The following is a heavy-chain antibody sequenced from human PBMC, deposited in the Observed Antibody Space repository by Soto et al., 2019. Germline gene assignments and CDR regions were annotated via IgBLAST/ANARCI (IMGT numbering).Heavy chain of an antibody. Sequence: QVQLQESGPGLVKTSGTLSLTCAVSGGSISSINWWRWVRQPPGKGLEWIGEIYHSGSTNYNPSLKSRVTISVDKAKIQFSLKLSSVTAADTAVYYCARDGSYCSGGSCYSSSAFDIWGQGTMVPVSS. CDR1: GGSISSINW. CDR3: ARDGSYCSGGSCYSSSAFDI. D-gene: IGHD2-15*01. V-gene: IGHV4-4*02. CDR2: IYHSGST. J-gene: IGHJ3*02.